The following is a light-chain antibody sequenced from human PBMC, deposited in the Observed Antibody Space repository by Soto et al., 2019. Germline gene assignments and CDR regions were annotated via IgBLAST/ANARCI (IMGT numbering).Light chain of an antibody. V-gene: IGLV1-40*01. CDR1: GSNIGAGYD. CDR3: QSYDSSLSVLYV. Sequence: QSVLTRPPSVSGAPGQRVTISCTGSGSNIGAGYDVHWYQQLPGTAPKLLIYGNSNRPSGVPDRFSGSKSGTSASLAITGLQAEDEADYYCQSYDSSLSVLYVFGTGTKVTVL. J-gene: IGLJ1*01. CDR2: GNS.